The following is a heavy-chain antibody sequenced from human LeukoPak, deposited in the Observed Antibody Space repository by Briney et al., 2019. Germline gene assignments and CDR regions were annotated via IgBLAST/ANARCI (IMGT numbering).Heavy chain of an antibody. CDR1: AFTFSSYA. D-gene: IGHD1-26*01. CDR3: AKDGGGSYSYFDY. V-gene: IGHV3-23*01. CDR2: ISGSGGST. Sequence: GVLRLSCAACAFTFSSYATSWVRQAPGKGLEWVSAISGSGGSTYYADSVKGRFTISRDNSKNTLYLQMNSLRAVDTAVYYCAKDGGGSYSYFDYWGQGTLVTVSS. J-gene: IGHJ4*02.